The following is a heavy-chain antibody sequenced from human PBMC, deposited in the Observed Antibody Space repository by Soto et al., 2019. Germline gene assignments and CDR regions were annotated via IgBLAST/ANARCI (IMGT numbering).Heavy chain of an antibody. J-gene: IGHJ2*01. Sequence: EVQLVESGGGLVQPGRSLRLSCAASGFTFDDYAMHWVRQAPGKGLEWVSGISWNSGSIGYADSVKGRFTISRDNAKSSLYVQMYRLIPEDTALCDWSQAYPGGYWYFDLLGRGTLVTVCS. CDR1: GFTFDDYA. CDR2: ISWNSGSI. CDR3: SQAYPGGYWYFDL. D-gene: IGHD3-10*01. V-gene: IGHV3-9*01.